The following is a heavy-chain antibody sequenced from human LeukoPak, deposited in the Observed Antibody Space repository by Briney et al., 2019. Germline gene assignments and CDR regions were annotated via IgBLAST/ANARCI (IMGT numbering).Heavy chain of an antibody. V-gene: IGHV4-39*07. CDR2: IYCGGST. CDR3: ARATAACSSTSCRTLDY. J-gene: IGHJ4*02. Sequence: SETLSLTSTVSGGSISSSTYCWAWIRQPPGKGLEWIGSIYCGGSTYYNPSLKSRVTISVDRSKNQFSLKLSSVTAADTAVYYCARATAACSSTSCRTLDYWGQGTLVTVSS. CDR1: GGSISSSTYC. D-gene: IGHD2-2*01.